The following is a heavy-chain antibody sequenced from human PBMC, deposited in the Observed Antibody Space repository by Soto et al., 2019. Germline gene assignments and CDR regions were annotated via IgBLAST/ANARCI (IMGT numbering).Heavy chain of an antibody. CDR1: GGSISNYF. Sequence: SETMSLTCTVSGGSISNYFCSRNGQPAGKGLEWIGRIYTSGSTDYNPSVKSRVTISIDTSKNQFALKVTSMTAADTAVYYCARERREEIHDGYDIDSWGQGTLVTVS. CDR2: IYTSGST. V-gene: IGHV4-4*07. J-gene: IGHJ4*02. D-gene: IGHD5-12*01. CDR3: ARERREEIHDGYDIDS.